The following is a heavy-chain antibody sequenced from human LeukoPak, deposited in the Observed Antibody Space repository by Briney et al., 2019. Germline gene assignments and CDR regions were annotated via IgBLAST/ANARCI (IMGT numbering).Heavy chain of an antibody. CDR1: GGSFSGYY. Sequence: SETLSLTCAVYGGSFSGYYWSWIRQPPGKGLEWIGEINHSGTTNYNPSLESRVTISVDTSKNQFSLDLISVTAADTAVYYCARGSRDRRQQLDYWGQGTLVTVSS. D-gene: IGHD5-24*01. V-gene: IGHV4-34*01. J-gene: IGHJ4*02. CDR2: INHSGTT. CDR3: ARGSRDRRQQLDY.